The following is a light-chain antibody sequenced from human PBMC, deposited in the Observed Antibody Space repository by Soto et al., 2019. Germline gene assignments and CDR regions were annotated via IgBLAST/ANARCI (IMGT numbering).Light chain of an antibody. V-gene: IGLV2-14*03. Sequence: QSALAQPASVSGSPGQSITISCTGTSSDIGSYNYISWYQQYPDKRPKLIIYGVTNRPSGVSNRFSGSKSGYTASLTISGLQAEDEADYYCCSYTTTTAYVFGTGTKLTVL. CDR1: SSDIGSYNY. CDR2: GVT. CDR3: CSYTTTTAYV. J-gene: IGLJ1*01.